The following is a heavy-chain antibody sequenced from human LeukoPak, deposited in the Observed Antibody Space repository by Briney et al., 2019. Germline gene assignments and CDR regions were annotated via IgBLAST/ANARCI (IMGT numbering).Heavy chain of an antibody. J-gene: IGHJ6*02. CDR2: ISGSGGNT. CDR1: GFTFSSYA. CDR3: AGGNYGMDV. D-gene: IGHD1-26*01. V-gene: IGHV3-23*01. Sequence: GGSLRLSCAAAGFTFSSYAMSLVRQAPGKGLEWVSTISGSGGNTYYADSVKGRFTISRDNSKNTLSLQMNSLRVEDTAVYYCAGGNYGMDVWGQGTTVTVSS.